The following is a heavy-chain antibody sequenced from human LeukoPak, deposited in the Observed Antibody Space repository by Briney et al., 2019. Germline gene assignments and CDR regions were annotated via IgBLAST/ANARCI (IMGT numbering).Heavy chain of an antibody. D-gene: IGHD3-10*01. CDR2: INHSGST. J-gene: IGHJ5*02. CDR3: ARRSLVRGVVIGA. CDR1: GGSFSGYY. V-gene: IGHV4-34*01. Sequence: SETPSLTCAVYGGSFSGYYWNWIRQPPGKGLEWIGEINHSGSTNYNPSLKSRVTISVDTSKNQFSLKLTSVTAADTAVYYCARRSLVRGVVIGAWGQGTLVTVSS.